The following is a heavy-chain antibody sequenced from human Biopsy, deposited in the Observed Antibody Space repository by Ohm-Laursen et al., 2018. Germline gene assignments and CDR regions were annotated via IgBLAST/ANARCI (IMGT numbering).Heavy chain of an antibody. Sequence: GTLSLTCTVSGDSVSSGSLNWTWNRQPQGQGLEDIGYNYDRGSTTNYNTTLESSVTMSVDKPKNQYSLKLSSVTAADTDIYYCARGMRSSSLPYFDSWGQGTLVTVSS. CDR1: GDSVSSGSLN. J-gene: IGHJ4*02. CDR3: ARGMRSSSLPYFDS. D-gene: IGHD6-19*01. CDR2: NYDRGSTT. V-gene: IGHV4-61*01.